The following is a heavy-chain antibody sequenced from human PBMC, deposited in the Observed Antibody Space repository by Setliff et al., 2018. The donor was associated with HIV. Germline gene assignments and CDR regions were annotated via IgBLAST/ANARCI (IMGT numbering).Heavy chain of an antibody. CDR3: ARDSRDIVVVIAPEPEPYYYYGMDV. V-gene: IGHV1-69*13. D-gene: IGHD2-15*01. J-gene: IGHJ6*04. CDR2: IIPIFGTP. Sequence: SVKVSCKASGDTSNSHAISWVRQAPGQGLEWMGGIIPIFGTPNYAQKFKGRLTITADESTSTVYMELSSLRSEDTAVYYCARDSRDIVVVIAPEPEPYYYYGMDVGGEGTTVTVSS. CDR1: GDTSNSHA.